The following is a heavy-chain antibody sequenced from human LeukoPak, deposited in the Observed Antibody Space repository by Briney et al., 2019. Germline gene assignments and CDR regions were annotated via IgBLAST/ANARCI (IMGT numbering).Heavy chain of an antibody. CDR1: GFTFSSYS. J-gene: IGHJ6*02. D-gene: IGHD2-8*02. CDR3: ARGGVVYAPRYGMDV. CDR2: ISSSSSYI. V-gene: IGHV3-21*01. Sequence: PGGSLRLSCAASGFTFSSYSMNWVRQAPGKGLEWVSSISSSSSYIYYADSVKGRFTISRDNAKNSLYLQMNSLRDEDTAVYYCARGGVVYAPRYGMDVWGQGTTVTVSS.